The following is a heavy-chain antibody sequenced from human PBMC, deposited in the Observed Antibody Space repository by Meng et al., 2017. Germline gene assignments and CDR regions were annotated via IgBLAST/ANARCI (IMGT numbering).Heavy chain of an antibody. Sequence: HLRDSGPGLVKPSGTLSLTCAVSGGSISSSNWWSWVRQPPGKGLEWIGEIYHSGSTNYNPSLKSRVTISVDKSKNQFSLKLSSVTAADTAVYYCARWSIYCSGGSCYSFDYWGQGTLVTVSS. CDR3: ARWSIYCSGGSCYSFDY. D-gene: IGHD2-15*01. CDR1: GGSISSSNW. CDR2: IYHSGST. V-gene: IGHV4-4*02. J-gene: IGHJ4*02.